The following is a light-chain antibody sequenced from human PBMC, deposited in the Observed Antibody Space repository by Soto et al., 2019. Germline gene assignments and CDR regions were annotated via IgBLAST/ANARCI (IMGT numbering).Light chain of an antibody. J-gene: IGKJ4*01. CDR2: GAS. V-gene: IGKV3D-15*01. CDR3: QQYKDWPPLS. CDR1: QSVNIN. Sequence: EIAMTQSPVTLSASPGERVTLSCRARQSVNINLAWYQQRPGQAPRVLIYGASNRASGIPDRFSGSGSGTDFTLTIGSLEPDDFALYYCQQYKDWPPLSVGGGTRVEIK.